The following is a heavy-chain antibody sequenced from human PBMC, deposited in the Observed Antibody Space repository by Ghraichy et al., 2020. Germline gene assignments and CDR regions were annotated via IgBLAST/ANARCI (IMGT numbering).Heavy chain of an antibody. CDR3: ARVGRTYCSGGSCYSSPYYYYGMDV. CDR2: IYTSGST. D-gene: IGHD2-15*01. V-gene: IGHV4-4*07. CDR1: GGSISSYY. Sequence: ESLNISCTVSGGSISSYYWSWIRQPAGKGLEWIGRIYTSGSTNYNPSLKSRVTMSVDTSKNQFSLKLSSVTTADTAVYYCARVGRTYCSGGSCYSSPYYYYGMDVWGQGTTVTVSS. J-gene: IGHJ6*02.